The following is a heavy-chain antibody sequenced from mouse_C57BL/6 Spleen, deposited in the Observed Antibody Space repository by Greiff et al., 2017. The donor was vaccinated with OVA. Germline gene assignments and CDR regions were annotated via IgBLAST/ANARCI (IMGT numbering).Heavy chain of an antibody. CDR1: GYAFSSSW. V-gene: IGHV1-82*01. J-gene: IGHJ3*01. D-gene: IGHD2-4*01. Sequence: QVTLKVSGPELVKPGASVKISCKASGYAFSSSWMNWVKQRPGKGLEWIGRIYPGDGDTNYNGKFKGKATLTADKSSSTAYMQLSSLTSEDSAVYFCARLGDYDTSFAYWGQGTLVTVSA. CDR3: ARLGDYDTSFAY. CDR2: IYPGDGDT.